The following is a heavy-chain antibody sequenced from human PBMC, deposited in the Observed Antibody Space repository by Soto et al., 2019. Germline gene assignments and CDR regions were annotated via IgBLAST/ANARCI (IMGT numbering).Heavy chain of an antibody. CDR2: INTYNGNT. CDR3: ARLAGLNVYYYYYMDV. J-gene: IGHJ6*03. D-gene: IGHD2-21*01. Sequence: QVQLVQSGAEVKKPGASVKVSCQTSGYTFTNFAINWVRQAPGQGLEWMGWINTYNGNTEYSQRLQGRVSMTTDTSTTAAYMELRSQRTDDAAVYYCARLAGLNVYYYYYMDVWGKGTTVTVSS. V-gene: IGHV1-18*01. CDR1: GYTFTNFA.